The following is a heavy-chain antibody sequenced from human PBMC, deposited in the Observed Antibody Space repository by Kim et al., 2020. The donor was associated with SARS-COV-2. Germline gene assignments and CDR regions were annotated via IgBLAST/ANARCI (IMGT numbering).Heavy chain of an antibody. CDR1: GFTLSAYA. CDR3: ARDGYNWIPFDY. Sequence: GGSLRLSCTASGFTLSAYAMSWVRQAPGKGLEWVSFISSTGANTYYADSVKGRFTISRDNAKNTLSLQLDGLRAEDTAIYYCARDGYNWIPFDYWGQGIPVTVSS. V-gene: IGHV3-23*01. D-gene: IGHD1-20*01. CDR2: ISSTGANT. J-gene: IGHJ4*02.